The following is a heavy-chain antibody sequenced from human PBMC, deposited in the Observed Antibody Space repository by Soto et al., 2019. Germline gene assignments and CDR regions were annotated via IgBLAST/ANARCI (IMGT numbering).Heavy chain of an antibody. D-gene: IGHD3-3*01. CDR2: INHSGST. V-gene: IGHV4-34*01. CDR3: ERVVITIFGVVPFDY. Sequence: GKGLEWIGEINHSGSTNYNPSLKSRVTISVDTSKNQFSLKLSSVTAADTAAYYCERVVITIFGVVPFDYWGQGTLVTVSS. J-gene: IGHJ4*02.